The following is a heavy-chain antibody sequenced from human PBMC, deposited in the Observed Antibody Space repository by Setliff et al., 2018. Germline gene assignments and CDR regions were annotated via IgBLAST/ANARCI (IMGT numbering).Heavy chain of an antibody. CDR2: IYTSVNT. CDR3: ARGGTFRYFDF. V-gene: IGHV4-61*09. CDR1: DDSISSRHYY. Sequence: SETLSLTCTVSDDSISSRHYYWSWIRQPAGKGLEWIGQIYTSVNTNYNPSLKSRVTISVDTSKNQFSLKLTSVTAADTAVYYCARGGTFRYFDFWGQGAPVTVSS. J-gene: IGHJ4*02. D-gene: IGHD5-12*01.